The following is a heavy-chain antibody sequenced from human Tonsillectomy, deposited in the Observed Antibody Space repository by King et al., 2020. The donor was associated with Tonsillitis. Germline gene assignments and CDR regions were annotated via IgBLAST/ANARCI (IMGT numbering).Heavy chain of an antibody. V-gene: IGHV3-13*05. CDR3: ARASGLGWGFFDY. Sequence: VQLVESGGGLVQPGGSLRLSCAASGFTFSSYDMHWVRQATGKGLEWVSAIGTAGDPYYPGSVKGRFTISRENAKNSLYLQMNSLRAGDTAVYYCARASGLGWGFFDYWGQGTLVTVSS. D-gene: IGHD3-16*01. CDR1: GFTFSSYD. J-gene: IGHJ4*02. CDR2: IGTAGDP.